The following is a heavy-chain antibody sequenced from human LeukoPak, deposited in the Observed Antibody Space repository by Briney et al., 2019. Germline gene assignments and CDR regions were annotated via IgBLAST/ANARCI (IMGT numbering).Heavy chain of an antibody. CDR1: GGSFSGYY. J-gene: IGHJ4*02. D-gene: IGHD6-13*01. CDR3: TRGYSSSWRTIDY. V-gene: IGHV4-34*01. Sequence: PSETLSPTCAVYGGSFSGYYWSWIRQPPGKGLEWIGEINHSGSTNYNPSLKSRVTISVDTSKNQFSLKLSSVTAADTAVYYCTRGYSSSWRTIDYWGQGTLVTVSS. CDR2: INHSGST.